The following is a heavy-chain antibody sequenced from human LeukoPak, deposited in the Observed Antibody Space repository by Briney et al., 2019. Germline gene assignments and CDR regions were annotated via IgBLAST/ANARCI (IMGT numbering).Heavy chain of an antibody. V-gene: IGHV4-59*08. J-gene: IGHJ4*02. CDR2: IYYSGST. CDR1: GGSISSYY. CDR3: ARDLSITMIRGVTFDY. D-gene: IGHD3-10*01. Sequence: SETLSLTCTVSGGSISSYYWSWIRQPPGKGLEWIGYIYYSGSTNYNPSLKSRVTISVDTSKNQFSLKLSSVTAADTAVYYCARDLSITMIRGVTFDYWGQGTLVTVSS.